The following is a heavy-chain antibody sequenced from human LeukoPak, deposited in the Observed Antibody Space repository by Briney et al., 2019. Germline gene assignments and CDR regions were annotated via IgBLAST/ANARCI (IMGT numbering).Heavy chain of an antibody. CDR3: ARVGSTVAAGTPDY. CDR2: ISGSGSHT. CDR1: GFTFTTYG. D-gene: IGHD6-13*01. Sequence: PGGSLRLSCAASGFTFTTYGMNWVRQAPGKGLEWVSYISGSGSHTTYADSVRGRFTISRDNAKNSLSLQVNSLRADDTAVYYCARVGSTVAAGTPDYWGQGTLVTVSS. J-gene: IGHJ4*02. V-gene: IGHV3-21*05.